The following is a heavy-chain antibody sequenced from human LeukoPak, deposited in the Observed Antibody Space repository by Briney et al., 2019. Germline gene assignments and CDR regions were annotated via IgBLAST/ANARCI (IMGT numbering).Heavy chain of an antibody. Sequence: PSETLSLTCTVSGGSISSSSYCWGWIRQPPGKGLEWIGNIYYSGSTYYNPSLKSRVTISVDTSKNQFSLKLSSVTAADTAVYYCAREERNKYCVYWGQGTLVTVSS. CDR2: IYYSGST. CDR1: GGSISSSSYC. V-gene: IGHV4-39*07. D-gene: IGHD1/OR15-1a*01. J-gene: IGHJ4*02. CDR3: AREERNKYCVY.